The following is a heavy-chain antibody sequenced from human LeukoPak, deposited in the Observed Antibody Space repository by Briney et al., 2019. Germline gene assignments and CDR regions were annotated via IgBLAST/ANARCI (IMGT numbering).Heavy chain of an antibody. D-gene: IGHD5-18*01. CDR3: ARRGYSYGYSGYPGYFDY. CDR2: INHSGST. V-gene: IGHV4-34*01. Sequence: SETLSLTCAVYGGSFSGYYWSWIRQPPGKGLEWIGEINHSGSTNYNPSLKSRVTISIDTSKNQFSLKLSSVTAADTAVYYCARRGYSYGYSGYPGYFDYWGQGILVTVSS. J-gene: IGHJ4*02. CDR1: GGSFSGYY.